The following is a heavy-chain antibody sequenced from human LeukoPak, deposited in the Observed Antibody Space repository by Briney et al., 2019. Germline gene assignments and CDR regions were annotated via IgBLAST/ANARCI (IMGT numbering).Heavy chain of an antibody. CDR2: IKQDGSEK. CDR3: ARDLDFWSGYSYFDY. Sequence: GGSLRLSCAASGFTFSSYWMSWVRQAPGKGLEWAANIKQDGSEKYYVDSVKGRFTISRDNAKNSLYLQMNSLRAEDTAVYYCARDLDFWSGYSYFDYWGQGTLVTVSS. D-gene: IGHD3-3*01. J-gene: IGHJ4*02. CDR1: GFTFSSYW. V-gene: IGHV3-7*01.